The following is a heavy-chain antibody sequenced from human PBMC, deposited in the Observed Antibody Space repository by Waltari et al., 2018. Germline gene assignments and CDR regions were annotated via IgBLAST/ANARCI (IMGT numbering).Heavy chain of an antibody. J-gene: IGHJ4*02. CDR2: INHSGRT. CDR3: ARGRPGYSSSWYSYYFDY. V-gene: IGHV4-34*01. D-gene: IGHD6-13*01. CDR1: GGSFSGYY. Sequence: QVQLQQWGAGLLKPSETLSLTCAVYGGSFSGYYWSWIRQPPGKGLEWIGEINHSGRTNYNPSLKSRVTISVDTSKNQFSLKLSSVTAADTAVYYCARGRPGYSSSWYSYYFDYWGQGTLVTVSS.